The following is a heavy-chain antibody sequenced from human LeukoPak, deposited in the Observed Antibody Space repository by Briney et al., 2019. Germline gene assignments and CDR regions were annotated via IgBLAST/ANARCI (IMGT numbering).Heavy chain of an antibody. V-gene: IGHV4-38-2*01. J-gene: IGHJ4*02. CDR3: ARYEMAAPK. D-gene: IGHD5-24*01. Sequence: SETLSLTCAVSGYSISSGCYWGWIRQPPGKGLEWIGSIDHSGSTYYNPSLKSRVTISVDTSKNQFSLKLSSVTAADTAVYYCARYEMAAPKWGQGTLVTVSS. CDR1: GYSISSGCY. CDR2: IDHSGST.